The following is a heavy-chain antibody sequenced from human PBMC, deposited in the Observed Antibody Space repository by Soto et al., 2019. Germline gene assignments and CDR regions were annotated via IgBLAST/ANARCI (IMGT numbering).Heavy chain of an antibody. D-gene: IGHD3-3*01. CDR2: IIPIFGTA. J-gene: IGHJ6*02. Sequence: SVKVSCKASGGTFSSYAISWVRQAPGQGLEWMGGIIPIFGTANHAQKFQGRVTITADKSTSTAYMELSSLRSEDTAVYYCARGVVTRYYYYYGMDVWGQGTTVTVSS. V-gene: IGHV1-69*06. CDR3: ARGVVTRYYYYYGMDV. CDR1: GGTFSSYA.